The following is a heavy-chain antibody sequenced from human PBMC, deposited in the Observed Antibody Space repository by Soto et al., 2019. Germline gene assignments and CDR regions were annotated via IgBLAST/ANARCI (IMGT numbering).Heavy chain of an antibody. Sequence: SETLSRTCAFYVGSFSGYYWSWLREPPGKGLEWIGEMNHSGNTNYNSSLKSRVTISLDTSKSHFSLKLTSVTAADTAVYYCARGRNWNRVSGGSALSVWGQGTTVTVSS. CDR1: VGSFSGYY. CDR3: ARGRNWNRVSGGSALSV. J-gene: IGHJ6*02. CDR2: MNHSGNT. V-gene: IGHV4-34*01. D-gene: IGHD1-20*01.